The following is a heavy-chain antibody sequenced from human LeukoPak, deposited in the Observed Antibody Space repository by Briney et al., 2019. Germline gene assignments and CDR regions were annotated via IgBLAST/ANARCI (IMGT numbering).Heavy chain of an antibody. CDR1: GYSISSGYY. V-gene: IGHV4-38-2*02. D-gene: IGHD2-2*01. CDR3: ARGPVVPAAQSYAFDI. Sequence: SETLSLTCTVSGYSISSGYYWGWIRQPPGKGLEWIGSIYHSGSTYYNPSLKSRVTISVDTSKNQFSLKLSSVTAADTAVYYCARGPVVPAAQSYAFDIWGQGTMVTVSS. CDR2: IYHSGST. J-gene: IGHJ3*02.